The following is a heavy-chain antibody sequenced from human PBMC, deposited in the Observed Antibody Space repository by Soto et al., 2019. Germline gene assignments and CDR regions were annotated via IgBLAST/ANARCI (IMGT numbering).Heavy chain of an antibody. CDR2: ISAYNGNT. D-gene: IGHD2-15*01. J-gene: IGHJ6*03. CDR1: GYTFTSYG. Sequence: GASVKVSCKASGYTFTSYGISWVRQAPGQGLEWMGWISAYNGNTNYAQKLQGRGTMTTDTSTSTAYMELRSLRSDDTAVYYCARDWGVVVVAAYYYYYMDVWGKGTTVTVSS. CDR3: ARDWGVVVVAAYYYYYMDV. V-gene: IGHV1-18*01.